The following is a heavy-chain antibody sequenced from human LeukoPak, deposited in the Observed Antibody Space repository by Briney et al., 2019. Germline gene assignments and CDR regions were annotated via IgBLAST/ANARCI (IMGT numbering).Heavy chain of an antibody. J-gene: IGHJ4*02. D-gene: IGHD4-11*01. CDR1: GYTFTGYY. CDR3: ARDSGAVTTSAGI. V-gene: IGHV1-2*02. Sequence: ASVKVSCKASGYTFTGYYMHWVRQAPGQGLEWMGWINPNSGGTNYAQKFQGRVTMTRDTSISTAYMELSRLRSDDTAVYYCARDSGAVTTSAGIWGQGTLVTVSS. CDR2: INPNSGGT.